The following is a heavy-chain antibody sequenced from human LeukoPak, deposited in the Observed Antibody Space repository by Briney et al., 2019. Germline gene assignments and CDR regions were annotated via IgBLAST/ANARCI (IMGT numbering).Heavy chain of an antibody. CDR1: GYTFTGYY. CDR3: ARDPMVRGIYNWFDP. CDR2: INPNSGGT. J-gene: IGHJ5*02. Sequence: ASVKVSCKASGYTFTGYYMHWVRQAPGQGLEWLGWINPNSGGTNYAQKFQGRVTMTTDTSISTAYMELSRLRCDDTAVYYCARDPMVRGIYNWFDPWGKGTRVTVSS. D-gene: IGHD3-10*01. V-gene: IGHV1-2*02.